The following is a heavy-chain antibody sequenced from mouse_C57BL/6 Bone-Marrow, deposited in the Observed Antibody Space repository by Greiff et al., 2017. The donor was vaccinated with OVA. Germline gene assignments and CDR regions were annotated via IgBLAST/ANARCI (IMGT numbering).Heavy chain of an antibody. CDR3: ARFPYYYGSSPYYFDY. Sequence: QVHVKQSGAELVRPGTSVKVSCKASGYAFTNYLIEWVKQRPGQGLEWIGVINPGSGGTNYNEKFKGKATLTADKSSSTAYTQLSSLTSEDSAVYFCARFPYYYGSSPYYFDYWGQGTTLTVSS. J-gene: IGHJ2*01. CDR1: GYAFTNYL. D-gene: IGHD1-1*01. V-gene: IGHV1-54*01. CDR2: INPGSGGT.